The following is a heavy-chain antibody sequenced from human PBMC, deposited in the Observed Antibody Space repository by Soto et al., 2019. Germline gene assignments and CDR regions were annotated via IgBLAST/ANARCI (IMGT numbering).Heavy chain of an antibody. CDR2: ISGYSGTP. V-gene: IGHV3-23*01. D-gene: IGHD6-19*01. CDR3: ARDLMTASGWYAPAY. CDR1: GATFTDNA. Sequence: GGSLRLSCTVSGATFTDNAMMWVRQAPGKGLEWVSSISGYSGTPYYADSVKGRFFISRDVSKSTVYLHLDTLRPEDTAVYYCARDLMTASGWYAPAYWGRGTLVTVSS. J-gene: IGHJ4*02.